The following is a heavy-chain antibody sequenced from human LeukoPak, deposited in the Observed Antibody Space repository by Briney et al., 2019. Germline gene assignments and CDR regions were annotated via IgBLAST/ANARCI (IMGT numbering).Heavy chain of an antibody. V-gene: IGHV3-23*01. Sequence: PGGSLRLSCAASGFTFSSYAMSWVRQAPVKGLEWVSAISGSGGSTYYADSVKGRFTISRDNSKNTLYLQMNSLRAEDTAVYYCAKEQLYSSGWYYFDYWGQGTLVTVSS. CDR1: GFTFSSYA. CDR2: ISGSGGST. CDR3: AKEQLYSSGWYYFDY. J-gene: IGHJ4*02. D-gene: IGHD6-19*01.